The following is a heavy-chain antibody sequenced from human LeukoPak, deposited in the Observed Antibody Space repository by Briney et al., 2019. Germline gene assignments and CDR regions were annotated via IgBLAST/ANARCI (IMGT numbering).Heavy chain of an antibody. Sequence: GASVKVSCKASGFTFTGYYIHWVRQAPGQGLEWMGYINPHSGGTSSPQKFQGRVTMTTDTSISAAYMGLSSLISDDTAMYYCVREGNELLSKNFDYWGQGTLVTVSS. J-gene: IGHJ4*02. CDR3: VREGNELLSKNFDY. CDR2: INPHSGGT. D-gene: IGHD2-21*02. CDR1: GFTFTGYY. V-gene: IGHV1-2*02.